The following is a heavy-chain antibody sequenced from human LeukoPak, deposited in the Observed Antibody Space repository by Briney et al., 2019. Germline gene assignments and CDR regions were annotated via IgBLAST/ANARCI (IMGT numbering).Heavy chain of an antibody. J-gene: IGHJ4*02. CDR1: GYTFTSYG. Sequence: ASVKVSCKASGYTFTSYGISWVRQAPGQGLEWMGWISAYNGNTNYAQKFQGGVTMTEDTSTDTAYMELSSLRSEDTAVYYCATDPGYYDSSGYPFDYWGQGTLVTVSS. V-gene: IGHV1-18*01. D-gene: IGHD3-22*01. CDR2: ISAYNGNT. CDR3: ATDPGYYDSSGYPFDY.